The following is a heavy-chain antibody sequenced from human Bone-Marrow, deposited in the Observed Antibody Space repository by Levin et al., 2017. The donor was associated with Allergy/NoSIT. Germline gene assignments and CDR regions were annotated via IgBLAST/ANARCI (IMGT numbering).Heavy chain of an antibody. D-gene: IGHD6-19*01. CDR2: IYYSGTT. V-gene: IGHV4-59*11. Sequence: SETLSLTCTVSGGSISSHYWSWIRQPPGKGLEWIGFIYYSGTTNYSPSLKSRVTISVDTSKTQFSLKLSSVTAADTAVYYCARVEKVAGTDWGQGTLVTVSS. CDR1: GGSISSHY. J-gene: IGHJ4*02. CDR3: ARVEKVAGTD.